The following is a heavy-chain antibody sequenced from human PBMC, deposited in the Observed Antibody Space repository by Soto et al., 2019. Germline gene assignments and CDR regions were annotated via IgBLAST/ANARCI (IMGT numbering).Heavy chain of an antibody. CDR3: ATSTYYDILTGYYPPDD. Sequence: PSETLSLTCTVSGGSISSSSYYWGWIRQPPGKGLEWIGNIYYSGSTNYNPSLKSRVTISVDTSKNQFSLKLSSVTAADTAVYYCATSTYYDILTGYYPPDDWGQGTLVTVSS. CDR1: GGSISSSSYY. J-gene: IGHJ4*02. D-gene: IGHD3-9*01. V-gene: IGHV4-39*07. CDR2: IYYSGST.